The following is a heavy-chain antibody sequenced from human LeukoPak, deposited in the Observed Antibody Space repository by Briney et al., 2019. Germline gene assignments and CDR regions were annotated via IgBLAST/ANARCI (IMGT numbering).Heavy chain of an antibody. CDR3: ARLERGYSYGLYYYYMDV. V-gene: IGHV4-59*13. J-gene: IGHJ6*03. CDR2: IYYSGST. CDR1: GGSISSYY. Sequence: SETLSLTCTVSGGSISSYYWSWIRQPPGKGLEWIGYIYYSGSTNYNPSLKRRVTISVDTSKNQFSLKLSSVTAADTAVYYCARLERGYSYGLYYYYMDVWGKGTTVTVSS. D-gene: IGHD5-18*01.